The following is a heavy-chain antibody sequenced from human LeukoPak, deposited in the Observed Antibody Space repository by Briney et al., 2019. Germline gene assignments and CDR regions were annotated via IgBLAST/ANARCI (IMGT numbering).Heavy chain of an antibody. Sequence: PGGSLRLSCAASGFTLSDYAMNWVRQAPGKGLEWVSSISSSSTYIYYADSVKGRFTISRDNAKNALYLQMNSLRADDTAIYYCARGTYYYDSRGDQGDYWGQGTLVTDSS. CDR1: GFTLSDYA. D-gene: IGHD3-22*01. V-gene: IGHV3-21*01. CDR3: ARGTYYYDSRGDQGDY. CDR2: ISSSSTYI. J-gene: IGHJ4*02.